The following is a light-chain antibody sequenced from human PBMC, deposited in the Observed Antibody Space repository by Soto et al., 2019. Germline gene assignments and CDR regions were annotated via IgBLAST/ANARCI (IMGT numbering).Light chain of an antibody. Sequence: DLQMTQSPSSLSASVGDRVTITCRASQSISSYLNWYQQKPGKAPNLLIHGASNLQTGVPSRFSGSGSGTDFTLTISSLQPEDLATYYCQQSYNTPRTFGQGTKLEIK. CDR2: GAS. CDR1: QSISSY. V-gene: IGKV1-39*01. J-gene: IGKJ2*01. CDR3: QQSYNTPRT.